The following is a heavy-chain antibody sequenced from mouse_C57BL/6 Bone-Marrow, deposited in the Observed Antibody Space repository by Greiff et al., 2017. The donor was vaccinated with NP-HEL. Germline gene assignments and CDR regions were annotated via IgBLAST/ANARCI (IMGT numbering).Heavy chain of an antibody. CDR1: GYTFTSYW. CDR2: IHPNSGST. CDR3: ARREVVNWYFDV. Sequence: VQLQQSGAELVKPGASVKLSCKASGYTFTSYWMHWVKQRPGQGLEWIGMIHPNSGSTNYNEKFKSKATLTVDKSSSTAYMQLSSLTSEDSAVYYCARREVVNWYFDVWGTGTTVTVSS. D-gene: IGHD1-1*01. V-gene: IGHV1-64*01. J-gene: IGHJ1*03.